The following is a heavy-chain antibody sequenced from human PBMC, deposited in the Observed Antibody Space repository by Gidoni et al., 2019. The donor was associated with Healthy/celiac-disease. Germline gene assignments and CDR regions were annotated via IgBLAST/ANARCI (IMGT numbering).Heavy chain of an antibody. J-gene: IGHJ5*02. CDR1: GGPISSYY. D-gene: IGHD1-26*01. V-gene: IGHV4-59*01. Sequence: QVQLQESGPGLVKPSETLSITCTVSGGPISSYYWSWIRQPPGKGLEWIGYIYYSWSTNYNPSLKSRVTISVDTSKNQFSLKLSSVTAADTAVYYCARDRGIVGARVGWFDPWGQGTLVTVSS. CDR3: ARDRGIVGARVGWFDP. CDR2: IYYSWST.